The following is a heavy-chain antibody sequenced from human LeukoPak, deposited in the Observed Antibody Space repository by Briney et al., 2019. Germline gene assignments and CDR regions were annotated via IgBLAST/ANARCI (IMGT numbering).Heavy chain of an antibody. CDR3: AKDSSAVTSGYFQH. Sequence: PGRSLRPSCAASGFTFDDYAMHWVRQAPGKGLEWVSGISWNSGSIGYADSVKGRFTISRDNAKNSLYLQMNSLRAEDMALYYCAKDSSAVTSGYFQHWGQGTLVTVSS. CDR1: GFTFDDYA. D-gene: IGHD4-17*01. V-gene: IGHV3-9*03. CDR2: ISWNSGSI. J-gene: IGHJ1*01.